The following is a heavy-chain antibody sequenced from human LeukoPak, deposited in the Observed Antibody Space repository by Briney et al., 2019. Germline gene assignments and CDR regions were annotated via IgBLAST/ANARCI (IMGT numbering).Heavy chain of an antibody. CDR1: GFSFSSYA. D-gene: IGHD4/OR15-4a*01. Sequence: PGGSLRLSCEASGFSFSSYAMSWVRRSPGKGLEWVSLISASGYNTYYAGPVKGRFTISRDNSKNTLNLQMNSLRAEDTALYYCAKGIYDYALDFWGQGALVTVSS. J-gene: IGHJ4*02. CDR3: AKGIYDYALDF. CDR2: ISASGYNT. V-gene: IGHV3-23*01.